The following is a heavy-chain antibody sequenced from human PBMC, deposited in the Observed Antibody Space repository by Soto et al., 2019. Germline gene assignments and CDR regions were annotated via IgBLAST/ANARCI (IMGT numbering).Heavy chain of an antibody. Sequence: GGSLRLSCSASGFTFSDYAMHWVRQAPGKGLEYVSTIGSNGGSTYHADSVKGRFTISRDNSKNTLYLQMSSLTAEDTAVYYCVKMYSGSYNHQYFGLDVWGQGTTVTVSS. CDR1: GFTFSDYA. CDR2: IGSNGGST. D-gene: IGHD1-26*01. CDR3: VKMYSGSYNHQYFGLDV. V-gene: IGHV3-64D*06. J-gene: IGHJ6*02.